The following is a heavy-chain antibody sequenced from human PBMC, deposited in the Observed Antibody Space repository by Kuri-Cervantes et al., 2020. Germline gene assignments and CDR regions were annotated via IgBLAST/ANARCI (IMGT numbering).Heavy chain of an antibody. D-gene: IGHD2-2*01. CDR3: VTNDIVVIPSAVPAGGDYFDY. J-gene: IGHJ4*02. Sequence: ASVKVSCKASGYTFTGYYMHWVRQAPGQGLEWMGWINPNSGGTNYAQKFQGWVTMTRDTSISTAYMELSRLTSDDTAMYYCVTNDIVVIPSAVPAGGDYFDYWGQGTLVTVSS. CDR2: INPNSGGT. V-gene: IGHV1-2*04. CDR1: GYTFTGYY.